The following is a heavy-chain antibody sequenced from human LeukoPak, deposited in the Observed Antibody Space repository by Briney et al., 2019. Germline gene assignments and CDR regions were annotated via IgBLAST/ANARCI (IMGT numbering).Heavy chain of an antibody. CDR2: IYYSGST. D-gene: IGHD5-24*01. V-gene: IGHV4-59*01. J-gene: IGHJ5*02. CDR3: ARDYRRDGYNYWFDP. Sequence: TSETLSLTCTVSGGSISSYYWSWIRQPPGKGLEWIGYIYYSGSTNYNPSLKSRVTISVDTSKNQFSLKLSSVTAADTAVYYCARDYRRDGYNYWFDPWGQGTLVIVSS. CDR1: GGSISSYY.